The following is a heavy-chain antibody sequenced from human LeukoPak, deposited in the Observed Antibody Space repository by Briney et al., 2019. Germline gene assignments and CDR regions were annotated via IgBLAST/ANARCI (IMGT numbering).Heavy chain of an antibody. D-gene: IGHD1-14*01. CDR3: ATVRSNYYYYYMDV. CDR2: IRYDGSSK. V-gene: IGHV3-30*02. CDR1: GFTFSSYG. Sequence: GGSLRLSCAASGFTFSSYGMQWVRQAPGKGLEWVAFIRYDGSSKHYADSVKGRFTISRDNAKNSLYLQMNSLRAEDTAVYYCATVRSNYYYYYMDVWGKGTTVTVSS. J-gene: IGHJ6*03.